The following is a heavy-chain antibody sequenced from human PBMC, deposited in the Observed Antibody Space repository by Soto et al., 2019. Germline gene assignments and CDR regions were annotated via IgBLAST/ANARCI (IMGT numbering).Heavy chain of an antibody. CDR2: IYYSGST. D-gene: IGHD3-10*01. CDR3: ARVRARLWFGELSV. V-gene: IGHV4-31*03. J-gene: IGHJ4*02. CDR1: GGSISSGGYY. Sequence: SLTCTVSGGSISSGGYYWSWIRQHPGKGLEWIGYIYYSGSTYYNPSLKSRVTRSVDTSKNQFSLKLSSVTAADTAVYYCARVRARLWFGELSVWGQGTLVTI.